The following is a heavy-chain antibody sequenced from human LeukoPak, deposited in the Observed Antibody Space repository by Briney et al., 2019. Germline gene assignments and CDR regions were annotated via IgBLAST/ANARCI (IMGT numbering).Heavy chain of an antibody. V-gene: IGHV3-9*01. D-gene: IGHD3-22*01. J-gene: IGHJ4*02. CDR2: ISWNSGSI. CDR3: AKDPTESFQASGYLYYFDY. Sequence: GGSLRLSCAASGLTFDDYAMHWVRQAPGKGLEWVSGISWNSGSIGYADSVKGRFTISRDNAKNSLYLQMNSLRAEDTALYYCAKDPTESFQASGYLYYFDYWGQGTLVTVSS. CDR1: GLTFDDYA.